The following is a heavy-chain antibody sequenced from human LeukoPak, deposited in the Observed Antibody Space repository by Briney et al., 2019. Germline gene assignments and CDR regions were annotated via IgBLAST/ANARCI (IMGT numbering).Heavy chain of an antibody. D-gene: IGHD3-22*01. CDR2: ISWNSGSI. Sequence: PGRSLRLSCAASGFTFDDYAMHWVRQAPGKGLEWVSGISWNSGSIGYADSMKGRFTISRDNAKNSLYLQMNSLRVEDTALYYCAKDMYSGFDSSGYYDYWGQGALVTVSS. CDR3: AKDMYSGFDSSGYYDY. CDR1: GFTFDDYA. V-gene: IGHV3-9*01. J-gene: IGHJ4*02.